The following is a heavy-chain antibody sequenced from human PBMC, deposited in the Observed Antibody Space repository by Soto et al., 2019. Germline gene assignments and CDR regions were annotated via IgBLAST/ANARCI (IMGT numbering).Heavy chain of an antibody. J-gene: IGHJ4*02. Sequence: ASVKVSCKASGYTFTSYGISWVRQAPGQGLEWMGWISAYNGNTNYAQKLQGRVTMTTDTSTSTAYMELRSLRSDDTAVYYCAKTRLTFGGVIGPDWGQGTLVTVSS. CDR2: ISAYNGNT. D-gene: IGHD3-16*02. CDR1: GYTFTSYG. CDR3: AKTRLTFGGVIGPD. V-gene: IGHV1-18*01.